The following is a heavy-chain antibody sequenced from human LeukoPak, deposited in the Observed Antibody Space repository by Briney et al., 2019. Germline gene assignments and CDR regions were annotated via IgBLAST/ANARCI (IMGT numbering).Heavy chain of an antibody. CDR3: ARDHREVRGVIDY. CDR1: GFTFSSYW. J-gene: IGHJ4*02. Sequence: GGSLRLSCAASGFTFSSYWMSWVRQAPGKGLEWVANIKQDGSEKYYVDSVKGRFTISRDNAKNSLYLQMNSLRAEDTAVYYCARDHREVRGVIDYWGQGTLVTVSS. D-gene: IGHD3-10*01. CDR2: IKQDGSEK. V-gene: IGHV3-7*03.